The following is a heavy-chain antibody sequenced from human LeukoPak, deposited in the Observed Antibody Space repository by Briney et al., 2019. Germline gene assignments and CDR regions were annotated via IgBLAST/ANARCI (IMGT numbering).Heavy chain of an antibody. D-gene: IGHD6-19*01. CDR3: VRGDYSSGWHLDY. V-gene: IGHV4-38-2*02. J-gene: IGHJ4*02. Sequence: SETLSLTCTVSGYSISSAYYWGWIRQPPGKGLEWIGSFHYSGSTYYNPSLKSRVTISVDTSKNQFSLKLTSVTAADTAVYYCVRGDYSSGWHLDYWGQGTLVTVSS. CDR1: GYSISSAYY. CDR2: FHYSGST.